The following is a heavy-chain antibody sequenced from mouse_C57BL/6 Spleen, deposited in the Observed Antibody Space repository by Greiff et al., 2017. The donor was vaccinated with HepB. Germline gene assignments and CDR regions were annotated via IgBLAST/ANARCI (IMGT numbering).Heavy chain of an antibody. CDR1: GFNIKDYY. V-gene: IGHV14-1*01. CDR2: IDPEDGDT. D-gene: IGHD1-1*01. CDR3: TGTTVVDYWYFDV. J-gene: IGHJ1*03. Sequence: EVQVVESGAELVRPGASVKLSCTASGFNIKDYYMHWVKQRPEQGLEWIGRIDPEDGDTEYAPKFQGKATMTADTSSNTAYLQLSSLTSEDTAVYYCTGTTVVDYWYFDVWGTGTTVTVSS.